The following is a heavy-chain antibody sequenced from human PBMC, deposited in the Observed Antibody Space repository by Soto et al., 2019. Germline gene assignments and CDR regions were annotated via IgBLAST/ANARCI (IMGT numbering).Heavy chain of an antibody. Sequence: QVQLQESGPGLVKPSGTLSLTCAVSGDSISSGNWWSWVRQPPEKGLEWIGEIYHSGSTNYNPSLKSRGTSLVDRSKNEFSLKLSSVTAADTAVYYCARGGYGSGSYVYWGQGTLVTVSS. J-gene: IGHJ4*02. V-gene: IGHV4-4*02. CDR2: IYHSGST. CDR1: GDSISSGNW. CDR3: ARGGYGSGSYVY. D-gene: IGHD3-10*01.